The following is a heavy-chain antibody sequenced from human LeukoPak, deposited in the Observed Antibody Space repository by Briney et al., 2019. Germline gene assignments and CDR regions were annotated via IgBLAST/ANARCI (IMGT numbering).Heavy chain of an antibody. CDR2: TRNKANSYTT. CDR1: GFTFSDHY. V-gene: IGHV3-72*01. Sequence: GGSLRLSCAASGFTFSDHYMDWVRQAPGKGLEWVGRTRNKANSYTTECAASVKGRFTISRDDSKNSLYLQMNSLKTEDTAVYYCARRYYDILTGASDAFDIWGQGTMVTVSS. D-gene: IGHD3-9*01. J-gene: IGHJ3*02. CDR3: ARRYYDILTGASDAFDI.